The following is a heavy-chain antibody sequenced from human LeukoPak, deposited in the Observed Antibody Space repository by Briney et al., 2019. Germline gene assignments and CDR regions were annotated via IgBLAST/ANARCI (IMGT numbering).Heavy chain of an antibody. Sequence: ASVKVSCKGSGGTFISYAISWVRQAPGQGLEWMGGIIPIFGTANYAQKFQGRVTITADESTSTAYMELSSLRSEDTAVYYCARRTGYSSGWFNQMYYYYYGMDVWGQGTTVTVSS. V-gene: IGHV1-69*13. CDR3: ARRTGYSSGWFNQMYYYYYGMDV. J-gene: IGHJ6*02. D-gene: IGHD6-19*01. CDR1: GGTFISYA. CDR2: IIPIFGTA.